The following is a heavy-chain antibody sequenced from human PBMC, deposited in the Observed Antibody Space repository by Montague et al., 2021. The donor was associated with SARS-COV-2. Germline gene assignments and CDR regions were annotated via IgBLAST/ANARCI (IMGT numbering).Heavy chain of an antibody. CDR3: AKDGVIAEYFQH. V-gene: IGHV3-9*01. CDR1: GFSFDDYA. Sequence: SLRLSCAASGFSFDDYAMHWVRQAPGKGLEWVSGISWNSGSLGYANSVKGRFTISRDNAKNSLYPQMNSLRAEGTALYYCAKDGVIAEYFQHWGQGTLVTVSS. J-gene: IGHJ1*01. CDR2: ISWNSGSL.